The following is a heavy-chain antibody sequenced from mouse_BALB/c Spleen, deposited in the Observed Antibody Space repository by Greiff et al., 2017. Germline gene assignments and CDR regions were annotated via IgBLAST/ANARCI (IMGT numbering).Heavy chain of an antibody. CDR1: GYTFTDYN. CDR3: GMITTGTVYAMDY. CDR2: INPNNGGT. D-gene: IGHD2-4*01. Sequence: EVQLQQSGPELVKPGASVKIPCKASGYTFTDYNMDWVKQSHGKSLEWIGDINPNNGGTIYNQKFKGKATLTVDKSSSTAYMELRSLTSEDTAVYYCGMITTGTVYAMDYWGQGTSVTVSS. V-gene: IGHV1-18*01. J-gene: IGHJ4*01.